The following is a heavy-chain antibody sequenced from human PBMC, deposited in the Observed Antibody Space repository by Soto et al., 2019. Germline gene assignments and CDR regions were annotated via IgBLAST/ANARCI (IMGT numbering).Heavy chain of an antibody. J-gene: IGHJ6*02. CDR2: IDPSDSYT. CDR3: ARGSSRFQDPYYYYAMDV. V-gene: IGHV5-10-1*01. Sequence: GESLKISCKGSGYSFTSYWISWVRQMPGKGLEWMGRIDPSDSYTNYSPSFQGHVTISADKSISTAYLQWSSLKASDTAMYYCARGSSRFQDPYYYYAMDVWGQGTTVTVSS. CDR1: GYSFTSYW. D-gene: IGHD6-13*01.